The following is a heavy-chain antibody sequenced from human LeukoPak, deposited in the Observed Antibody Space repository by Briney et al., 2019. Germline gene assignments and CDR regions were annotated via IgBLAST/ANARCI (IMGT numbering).Heavy chain of an antibody. V-gene: IGHV3-53*01. D-gene: IGHD3-10*01. Sequence: GGSLRPSCAASGFTVSSNYMSWVRQAPGKGLEWVSVIYSGGSTYYADSVKGRFTISRDNSKNTLYLQMNSLRAEDTAVYYCARGPGESPDYWGQGTLVTVSS. CDR1: GFTVSSNY. CDR2: IYSGGST. CDR3: ARGPGESPDY. J-gene: IGHJ4*02.